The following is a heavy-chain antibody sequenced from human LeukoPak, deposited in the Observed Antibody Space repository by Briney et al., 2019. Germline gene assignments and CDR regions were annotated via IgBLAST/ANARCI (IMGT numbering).Heavy chain of an antibody. CDR2: IWYDGSYK. J-gene: IGHJ4*02. CDR1: GFTFSSYG. D-gene: IGHD3-22*01. CDR3: ARDPTAYYDSSGYYLNTIDY. Sequence: GGSLRLSCAASGFTFSSYGMHWVRQAPGRGLEWVAVIWYDGSYKYYADSVKGRFTISRDNSKNTLYLQMNSLRAEDTAVYYCARDPTAYYDSSGYYLNTIDYWGQGTLVTVSS. V-gene: IGHV3-33*01.